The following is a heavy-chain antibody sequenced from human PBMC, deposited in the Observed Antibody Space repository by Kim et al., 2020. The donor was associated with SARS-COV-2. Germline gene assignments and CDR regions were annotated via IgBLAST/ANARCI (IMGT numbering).Heavy chain of an antibody. J-gene: IGHJ5*02. D-gene: IGHD2-2*01. Sequence: KSRVTMSVDTSKNPFSLKLSSVTAADTAVYYCARDARYCSSTSCSNWFDPWGQGTLVTVSS. CDR3: ARDARYCSSTSCSNWFDP. V-gene: IGHV4-4*06.